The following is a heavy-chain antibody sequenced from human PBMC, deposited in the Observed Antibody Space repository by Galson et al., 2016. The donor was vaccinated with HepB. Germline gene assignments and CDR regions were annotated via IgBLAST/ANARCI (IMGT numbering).Heavy chain of an antibody. CDR1: GGSFNSYG. CDR3: ARGLPYRSTRSDAFDV. D-gene: IGHD5/OR15-5a*01. V-gene: IGHV1-69*13. CDR2: ISPIFGTE. J-gene: IGHJ3*01. Sequence: SVKVSCKASGGSFNSYGITWMRQAPGQGLEWMGRISPIFGTENYAQKFQGRVTITADESTSTAYMEMSSLRSEDTAIYYCARGLPYRSTRSDAFDVWGQGTMVTVSS.